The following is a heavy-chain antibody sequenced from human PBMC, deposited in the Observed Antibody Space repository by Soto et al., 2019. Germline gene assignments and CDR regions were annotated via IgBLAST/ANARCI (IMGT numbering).Heavy chain of an antibody. D-gene: IGHD3-16*01. J-gene: IGHJ3*02. CDR1: GFNFSSYA. CDR2: ISGSGGST. CDR3: AKGPIGCHYGYAFDI. Sequence: GGSLRLSCAASGFNFSSYAMSWVRQDPGKGLEWVSAISGSGGSTYYADSVKGWFTISRDNSKNPLYLQMNSLRAKGTAVYYCAKGPIGCHYGYAFDIWGQGTMVTVSS. V-gene: IGHV3-23*01.